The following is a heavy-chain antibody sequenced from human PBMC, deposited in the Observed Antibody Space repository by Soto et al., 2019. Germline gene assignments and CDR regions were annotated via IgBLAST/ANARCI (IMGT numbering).Heavy chain of an antibody. Sequence: SVKVSCKASGGTFSSYAISWVRQAPGQGLEWMGGIIPIFGTANYAQKFQGRATITADESTSTAYMELSSLRSEDTAVYYYARDRRSSGYYYDWFDPWGQGTLVTVSS. D-gene: IGHD3-22*01. J-gene: IGHJ5*02. CDR1: GGTFSSYA. CDR2: IIPIFGTA. CDR3: ARDRRSSGYYYDWFDP. V-gene: IGHV1-69*13.